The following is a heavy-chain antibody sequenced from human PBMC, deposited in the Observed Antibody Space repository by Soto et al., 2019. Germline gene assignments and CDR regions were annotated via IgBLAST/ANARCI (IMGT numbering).Heavy chain of an antibody. CDR2: ISWDGGST. J-gene: IGHJ6*02. D-gene: IGHD3-10*01. CDR3: AKDIASMVRGVISYYGMDV. CDR1: GFTFDDYT. V-gene: IGHV3-43*01. Sequence: GGSLRLSCAASGFTFDDYTMHWVRQAPGKGLEWVSLISWDGGSTYYADSVKGRFTISRDNSKNSLYLQMNSLRTEETALYYCAKDIASMVRGVISYYGMDVWGQGTTVTVSS.